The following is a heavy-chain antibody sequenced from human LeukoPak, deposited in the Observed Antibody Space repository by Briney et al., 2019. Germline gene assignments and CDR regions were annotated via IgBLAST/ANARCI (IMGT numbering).Heavy chain of an antibody. CDR1: GGSISSSNW. Sequence: PSGTLSLTCAVSGGSISSSNWWSWVRQPPGKGLEWIGEINHSGSTNYNPSLKSRVTISVDTSKNQFSLKLSSVTAADTAVYYCARGSMITFGGVINDAFDIWGQGTMVIVSS. CDR2: INHSGST. V-gene: IGHV4-4*02. CDR3: ARGSMITFGGVINDAFDI. D-gene: IGHD3-16*02. J-gene: IGHJ3*02.